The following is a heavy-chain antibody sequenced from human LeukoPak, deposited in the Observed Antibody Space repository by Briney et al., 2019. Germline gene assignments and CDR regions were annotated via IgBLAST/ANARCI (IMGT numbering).Heavy chain of an antibody. CDR1: GYTFSSYY. Sequence: ASVKVSCKASGYTFSSYYIHWVRQAPGQGLEWMGTINPGRDSTSYAQKFQGRVIMTRDTSTSTVDMDLSSLRSDDTAVYYCARDVGSGTYMFDFWGQGTLVTVSS. CDR3: ARDVGSGTYMFDF. J-gene: IGHJ4*02. V-gene: IGHV1-46*01. D-gene: IGHD6-19*01. CDR2: INPGRDST.